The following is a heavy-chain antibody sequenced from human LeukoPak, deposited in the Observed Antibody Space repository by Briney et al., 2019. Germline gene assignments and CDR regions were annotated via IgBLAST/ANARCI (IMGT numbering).Heavy chain of an antibody. D-gene: IGHD1-26*01. J-gene: IGHJ5*02. CDR3: ARGGGATEDWFDP. CDR2: IYYSGST. V-gene: IGHV4-31*03. Sequence: PSQTLSLTCTVSGGSISSGGYYWSWIRQHPGKGLEWIGYIYYSGSTYYNPSLKSRVTISVDTSKNQFSLKLSSVTAADTAVYYCARGGGATEDWFDPWGQGTLATVSS. CDR1: GGSISSGGYY.